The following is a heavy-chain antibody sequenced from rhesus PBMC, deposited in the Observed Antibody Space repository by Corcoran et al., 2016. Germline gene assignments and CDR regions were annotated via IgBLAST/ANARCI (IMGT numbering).Heavy chain of an antibody. CDR1: GFTFGSYA. D-gene: IGHD6-25*01. V-gene: IGHV1S10*01. CDR3: ARFRAATGTYFDY. CDR2: IIPLGGIT. J-gene: IGHJ4*01. Sequence: QVQLVQSGAEVKKPGASVKVSCKASGFTFGSYAISWVRQAPGQGLGWRGGIIPLGGITNYAEKCQGRVTITADTSTSTAYMELSSLRSEDTAVYYCARFRAATGTYFDYWGQGVLVTVSS.